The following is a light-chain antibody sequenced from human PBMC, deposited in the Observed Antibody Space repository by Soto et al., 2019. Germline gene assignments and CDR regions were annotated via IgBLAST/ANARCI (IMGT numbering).Light chain of an antibody. CDR3: QPYNKWPQT. J-gene: IGKJ1*01. Sequence: EILMTQSPATLSVSPGERLTLSCRASLGISINLAWYQQRPGQARRLLIYGAYTRATGVTTRFSGSGSGTEFTLTISSLQSEDLAVYHCQPYNKWPQTFGQGTKVDIK. CDR2: GAY. V-gene: IGKV3D-15*01. CDR1: LGISIN.